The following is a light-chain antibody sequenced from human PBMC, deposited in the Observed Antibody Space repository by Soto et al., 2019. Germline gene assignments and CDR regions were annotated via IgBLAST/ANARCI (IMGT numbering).Light chain of an antibody. CDR2: GAS. V-gene: IGKV3-15*01. J-gene: IGKJ1*01. Sequence: EIVLTQSPATLSLSPGERATLSCGASQSVSSNLAWYQQKPGQAPRLLIYGASTRATGIPARFSGSGSGTEVTITISSLQSEDCEVYYCQQYNNWPRTFGQGTKVDIK. CDR1: QSVSSN. CDR3: QQYNNWPRT.